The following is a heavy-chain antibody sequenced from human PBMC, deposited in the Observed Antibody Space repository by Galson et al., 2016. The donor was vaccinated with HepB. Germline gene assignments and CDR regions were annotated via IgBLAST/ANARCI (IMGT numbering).Heavy chain of an antibody. CDR1: GDSVTSDITT. CDR3: TRGYMQTGMNV. V-gene: IGHV6-1*01. D-gene: IGHD5-18*01. J-gene: IGHJ6*02. CDR2: TYYRYKWFT. Sequence: CAISGDSVTSDITTWNWIRQSPSRGLEWLGRTYYRYKWFTDYAVSVEGRITINSDISRNQFSLQLDSVTPDDTAAYFCTRGYMQTGMNVWGQGTTVTVSS.